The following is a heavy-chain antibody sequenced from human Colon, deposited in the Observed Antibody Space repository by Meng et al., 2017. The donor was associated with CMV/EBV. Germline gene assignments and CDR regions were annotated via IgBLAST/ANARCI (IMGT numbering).Heavy chain of an antibody. V-gene: IGHV4-4*07. J-gene: IGHJ4*02. CDR1: GASITSYY. D-gene: IGHD3-10*01. CDR3: ARDSNLSGLAY. CDR2: VYISGNT. Sequence: QVQLRESCPGLVKPSETLSLTCTVSGASITSYYWSWIRQPAGKGLEWIGRVYISGNTNYNPSLKSRVTMSIDTSKNQLSLNIRSVTAADTAVYYCARDSNLSGLAYWGQGTLVTVSS.